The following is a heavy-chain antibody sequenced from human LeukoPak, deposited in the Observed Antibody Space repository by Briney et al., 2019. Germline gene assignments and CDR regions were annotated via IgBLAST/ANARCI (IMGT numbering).Heavy chain of an antibody. Sequence: KPGGSLRLSCAASGFTFSSYSMNWVRQAPGKGLEWVSSISCSSSSIYYADSVKGRFTISRDNAKNSLYLQMNSLRAEDTAVYYCARGPGSGRNYNWFDPWGQGTLVTVSS. V-gene: IGHV3-21*01. CDR2: ISCSSSSI. CDR1: GFTFSSYS. J-gene: IGHJ5*02. D-gene: IGHD3-10*01. CDR3: ARGPGSGRNYNWFDP.